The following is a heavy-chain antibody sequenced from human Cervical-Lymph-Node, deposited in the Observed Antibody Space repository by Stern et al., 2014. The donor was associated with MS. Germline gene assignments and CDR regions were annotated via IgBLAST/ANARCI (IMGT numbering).Heavy chain of an antibody. J-gene: IGHJ4*02. V-gene: IGHV1-18*01. CDR3: ARGWGDTRH. CDR1: GYTFSSFA. D-gene: IGHD3-16*01. Sequence: VQLVESGAEVKKPGASVNVSCKASGYTFSSFAITWVRQAPGQGLEWMGTITVYNGNTNYAQRVQERVTMTTDTPTNTPYMKGRTLRSDHTPVYYCARGWGDTRHWGQGTLVTVSS. CDR2: ITVYNGNT.